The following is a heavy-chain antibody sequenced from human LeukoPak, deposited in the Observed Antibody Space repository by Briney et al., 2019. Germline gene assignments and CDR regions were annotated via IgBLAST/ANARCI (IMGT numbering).Heavy chain of an antibody. D-gene: IGHD3-10*02. V-gene: IGHV3-43*01. Sequence: GGSLRLSCATSGFTFDRYTLHWVRQAPGKGLEWVSLAGWVGGTTYYSDSVRGRFTISRDSGKNSVYLQMNSLTTDDTAFYFCAKELDTMFFDYWGQGALVTVSS. J-gene: IGHJ4*02. CDR3: AKELDTMFFDY. CDR1: GFTFDRYT. CDR2: AGWVGGTT.